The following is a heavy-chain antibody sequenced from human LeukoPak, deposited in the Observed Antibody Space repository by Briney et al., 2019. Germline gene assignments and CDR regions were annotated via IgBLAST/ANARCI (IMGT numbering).Heavy chain of an antibody. J-gene: IGHJ6*02. D-gene: IGHD4-11*01. CDR1: GDSVTTYY. CDR3: ARDGSNWSNDYYHGVDV. CDR2: VYYSGSA. V-gene: IGHV4-59*02. Sequence: SETLSLTCTVSGDSVTTYYWSWIRQPPGKGLEWLRYVYYSGSATYNPSLKSRVTISVDTSKNQFSLRLSSVTAADTAVYYCARDGSNWSNDYYHGVDVWGQGTTVTVSS.